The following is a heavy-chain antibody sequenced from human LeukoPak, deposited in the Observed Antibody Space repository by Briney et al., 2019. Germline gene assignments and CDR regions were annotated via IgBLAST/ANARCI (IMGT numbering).Heavy chain of an antibody. CDR3: ARPQSSLWFGELSYYFDY. V-gene: IGHV3-7*01. J-gene: IGHJ4*02. Sequence: GGSLRLSCAASGFTFSSYWMSWVRQAPGKGLECVANIKQDGSEKYYVDSVKGRFTISRDNAKNSLYLQMNSLRAEDTAVYYCARPQSSLWFGELSYYFDYWGQGTLVTVSS. CDR1: GFTFSSYW. D-gene: IGHD3-10*01. CDR2: IKQDGSEK.